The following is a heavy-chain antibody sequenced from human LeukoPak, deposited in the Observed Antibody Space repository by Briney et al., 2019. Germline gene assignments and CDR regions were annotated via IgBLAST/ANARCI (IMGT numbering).Heavy chain of an antibody. CDR2: INHSGST. J-gene: IGHJ4*02. CDR3: AREPTLVMAAAGTCPYY. V-gene: IGHV4-34*01. D-gene: IGHD6-13*01. Sequence: SETLSLTCAVYGGSFSGYYWSWIRQPPGKGLEWIGEINHSGSTNYNPSLKSRVTISVDTSKNQFSLKLSSVTAADTAVYYCAREPTLVMAAAGTCPYYWGQGTLVTVSS. CDR1: GGSFSGYY.